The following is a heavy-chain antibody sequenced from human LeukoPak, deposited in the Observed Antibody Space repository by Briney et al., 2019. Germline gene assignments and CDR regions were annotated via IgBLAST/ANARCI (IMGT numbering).Heavy chain of an antibody. CDR1: AFTLGDFY. Sequence: PGGSLRLSCTASAFTLGDFYMSWICQAPGKGLEWIAYISNVGLTTYYAESVKGRFTISRDNAKNSLYLQMNSLRAEDTAVYYCACDFRYLGHDFWGQGTLVTVSS. J-gene: IGHJ4*02. V-gene: IGHV3-11*01. D-gene: IGHD2-21*02. CDR3: ACDFRYLGHDF. CDR2: ISNVGLTT.